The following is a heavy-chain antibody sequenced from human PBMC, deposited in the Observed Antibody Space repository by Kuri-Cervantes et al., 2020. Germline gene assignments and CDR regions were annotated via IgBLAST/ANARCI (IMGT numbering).Heavy chain of an antibody. V-gene: IGHV3-11*01. Sequence: GESLKISCAASGFTFSDYYMSWIRQAPGKGLEWVSYISSSGSTIYYADSVKGRFTISRDNAKNSLYLQMNSLRAEDTAVYYCARNYYYDSSGYYYEVWWFDPWGQGTLVTDSS. J-gene: IGHJ5*02. CDR1: GFTFSDYY. D-gene: IGHD3-22*01. CDR2: ISSSGSTI. CDR3: ARNYYYDSSGYYYEVWWFDP.